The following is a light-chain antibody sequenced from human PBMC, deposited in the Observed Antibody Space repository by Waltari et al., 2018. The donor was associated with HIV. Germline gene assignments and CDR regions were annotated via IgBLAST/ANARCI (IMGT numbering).Light chain of an antibody. CDR3: QQYYSISSVT. Sequence: DIVMTQSPDSLVVSLGERATINCKSGQSVLYTSNNKNYLAWFQQKPGQPPKLLIYWASTRESGVSDRFTGSGSGTDFTLTISSLQAEDVAVYYCQQYYSISSVTFGQGTKLEIK. V-gene: IGKV4-1*01. CDR2: WAS. CDR1: QSVLYTSNNKNY. J-gene: IGKJ2*01.